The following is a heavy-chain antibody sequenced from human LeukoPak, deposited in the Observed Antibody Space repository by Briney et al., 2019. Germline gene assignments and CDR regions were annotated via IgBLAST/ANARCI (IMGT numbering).Heavy chain of an antibody. CDR1: GYSFTSYW. Sequence: GESLKISCKGSGYSFTSYWIGWVRQMPGKGLEWMGNIYPGDSDTRYSPSFQGQVTISADKTISTAYLQWSSLKASDTAMYYCARRVYGSGSYGDYWGQGTLVTVSS. V-gene: IGHV5-51*01. J-gene: IGHJ4*02. D-gene: IGHD3-10*01. CDR3: ARRVYGSGSYGDY. CDR2: IYPGDSDT.